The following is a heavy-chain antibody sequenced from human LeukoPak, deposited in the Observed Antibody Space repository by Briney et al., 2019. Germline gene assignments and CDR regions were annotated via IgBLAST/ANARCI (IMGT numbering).Heavy chain of an antibody. D-gene: IGHD6-19*01. CDR1: GYSISSGYY. Sequence: SETLSLTCAVSGYSISSGYYWGWIRQPPGKGLEWIGSIYHSGSTYYNPSLKSRVTISVDTSKNQFSLKLSSVTAADTAVYYCARRGISSGWSFDFWGQGALVTVSS. V-gene: IGHV4-38-2*01. CDR3: ARRGISSGWSFDF. CDR2: IYHSGST. J-gene: IGHJ4*02.